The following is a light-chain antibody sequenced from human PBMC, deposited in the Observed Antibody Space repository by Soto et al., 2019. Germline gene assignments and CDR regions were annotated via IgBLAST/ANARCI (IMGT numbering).Light chain of an antibody. Sequence: EIVMTQSPATLSVSPGERATLSCRASQSVSSNLAWYQQKPGQAPRLLIYDASTRPTDIPARFSDSGSGTGFILNVSSLQSEDLALYYCQRHDDWNLTFGGGTQVEIK. J-gene: IGKJ4*01. CDR3: QRHDDWNLT. V-gene: IGKV3D-15*01. CDR2: DAS. CDR1: QSVSSN.